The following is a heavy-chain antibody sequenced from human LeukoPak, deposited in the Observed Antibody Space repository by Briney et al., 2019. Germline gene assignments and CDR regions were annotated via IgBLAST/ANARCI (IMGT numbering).Heavy chain of an antibody. CDR2: INHSGST. Sequence: PSETLSLTCTVSGGSISSYYWSWIRQPPGKGLEWIGEINHSGSTNYNPSLKSRVTISVDTSKNQFSLKLSSVTAADTAVYYCARGRSVRGYYDFWSGSNWFDPWGQGTLVTVSS. V-gene: IGHV4-34*01. CDR3: ARGRSVRGYYDFWSGSNWFDP. CDR1: GGSISSYY. J-gene: IGHJ5*02. D-gene: IGHD3-3*01.